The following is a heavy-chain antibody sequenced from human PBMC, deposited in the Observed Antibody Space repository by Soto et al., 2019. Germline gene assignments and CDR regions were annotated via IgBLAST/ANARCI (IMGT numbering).Heavy chain of an antibody. CDR3: ARGPSAASFDY. CDR1: GGSISSGGYS. J-gene: IGHJ4*02. D-gene: IGHD2-2*01. V-gene: IGHV4-30-2*01. CDR2: IYHSGST. Sequence: SETLSLTCAVCGGSISSGGYSWSWIRQPPGKGLEWIGYIYHSGSTYYNPSLKSRVIISVDKSKNQFSLKLSSVTAADTAVYYCARGPSAASFDYWGQGTLVTVSS.